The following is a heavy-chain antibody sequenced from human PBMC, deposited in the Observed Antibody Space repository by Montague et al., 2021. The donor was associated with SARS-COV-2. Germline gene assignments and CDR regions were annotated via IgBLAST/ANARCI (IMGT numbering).Heavy chain of an antibody. V-gene: IGHV4-59*12. CDR3: ARARQDVVVPALGIGAYYYYYYMDV. Sequence: SETLSLTCTVSGGSISSYYWSWIRQPPGKGLEWIGYIYYSGSTNYNPSLKSRVTISVDTSKNQFSLKLSSVTAADTAVYYCARARQDVVVPALGIGAYYYYYYMDVWGKGTTVTVSS. CDR2: IYYSGST. J-gene: IGHJ6*03. D-gene: IGHD2-2*01. CDR1: GGSISSYY.